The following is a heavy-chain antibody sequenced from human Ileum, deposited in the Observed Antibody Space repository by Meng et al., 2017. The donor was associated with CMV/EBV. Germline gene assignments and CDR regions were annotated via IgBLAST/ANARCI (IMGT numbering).Heavy chain of an antibody. CDR3: ALQTLGYCSSTSCLNWFDP. Sequence: TSGVGVGWIRQPPGKALEWLALIYWNDDKRYSPSLKSRLTITKGTSKNQVVLTMTNMDPVDTATYYCALQTLGYCSSTSCLNWFDPWGQGTLVTVSS. D-gene: IGHD2-2*01. CDR2: IYWNDDK. CDR1: TSGVG. V-gene: IGHV2-5*01. J-gene: IGHJ5*02.